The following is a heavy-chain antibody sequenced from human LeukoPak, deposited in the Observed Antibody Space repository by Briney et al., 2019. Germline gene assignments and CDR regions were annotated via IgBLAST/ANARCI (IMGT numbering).Heavy chain of an antibody. D-gene: IGHD2-15*01. CDR1: GGSFSGYY. J-gene: IGHJ6*02. CDR2: INHSGST. CDR3: ARYSHCSGGSCYLYYYGMDV. V-gene: IGHV4-34*01. Sequence: SSETPSLTCAVYGGSFSGYYWSWIRQPPGKGLEWIGEINHSGSTNYNPSLKSRVTISVDTSKNQFSLKLSSVTAADTAVYYCARYSHCSGGSCYLYYYGMDVWGQGTTVTVSS.